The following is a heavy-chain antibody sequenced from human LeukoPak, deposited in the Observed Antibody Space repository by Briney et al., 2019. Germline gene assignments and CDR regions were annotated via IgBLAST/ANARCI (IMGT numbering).Heavy chain of an antibody. J-gene: IGHJ4*02. D-gene: IGHD3-16*01. CDR2: IYSGGST. Sequence: GGSLRLSCAASGFTVSSNYMSWVRQAPGKGLEWVSVIYSGGSTYYADSVKGRFTISRDNSKNTLYLQMNSLRAEDTAVYYCARGSDRVWGAYYFDYWGQGTLVTVSP. V-gene: IGHV3-53*01. CDR3: ARGSDRVWGAYYFDY. CDR1: GFTVSSNY.